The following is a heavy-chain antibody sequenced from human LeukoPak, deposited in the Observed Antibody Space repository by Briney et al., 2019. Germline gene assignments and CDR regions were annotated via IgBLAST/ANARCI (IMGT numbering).Heavy chain of an antibody. CDR2: INHSGST. J-gene: IGHJ4*02. D-gene: IGHD4-11*01. CDR1: GGSFSGYY. CDR3: VSDETTVTISGFY. Sequence: SETLSLTCAVYGGSFSGYYWSWIRQPPGKGLEWIGEINHSGSTNYNPSLKSRVTISVDTSKNQFSLKLSSVTAADTAVYYCVSDETTVTISGFYWGQGTLVTVSS. V-gene: IGHV4-34*01.